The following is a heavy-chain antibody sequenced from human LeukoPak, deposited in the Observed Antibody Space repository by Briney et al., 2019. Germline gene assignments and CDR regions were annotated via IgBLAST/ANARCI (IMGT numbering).Heavy chain of an antibody. D-gene: IGHD3-16*02. CDR3: ARDILYYDYVWGSYRPTGFDY. CDR2: IYYSGST. V-gene: IGHV4-61*01. CDR1: GGSVSSGSYY. Sequence: SETLSLTCNVSGGSVSSGSYYWSWIRQPPGKGLEWIGYIYYSGSTNYNPSLKSRVTISVDTSKNQFSLKLSSVTAADTAVYYCARDILYYDYVWGSYRPTGFDYWGQGTLVTVSS. J-gene: IGHJ4*02.